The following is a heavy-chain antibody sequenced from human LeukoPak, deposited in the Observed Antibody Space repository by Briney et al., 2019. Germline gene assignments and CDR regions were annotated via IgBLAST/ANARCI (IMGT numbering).Heavy chain of an antibody. CDR2: INPNSGGT. CDR3: ARGSMVRGVILVIDY. D-gene: IGHD3-10*01. CDR1: GYTFTYYY. J-gene: IGHJ4*02. V-gene: IGHV1-2*02. Sequence: ASVKVSCKASGYTFTYYYMHWVRQAPGQGLEWMGWINPNSGGTNYAQKFQGRVTMTRDTSISTAYMELSRLRSDDTAVYYCARGSMVRGVILVIDYWGQGTLVTVSS.